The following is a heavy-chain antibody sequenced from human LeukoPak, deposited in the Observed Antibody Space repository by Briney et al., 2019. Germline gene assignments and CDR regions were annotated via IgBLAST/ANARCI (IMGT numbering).Heavy chain of an antibody. CDR1: GFTCSSYS. Sequence: GGSLRLSCAASGFTCSSYSMNWVRQAPGKGLEWVSSISSSSSYIYYADSVKGRFTISRDNAKSTLYLQMNSLRADDTAVYYCARGGVDYWGQGTLVTVSS. CDR3: ARGGVDY. J-gene: IGHJ4*02. CDR2: ISSSSSYI. V-gene: IGHV3-21*01.